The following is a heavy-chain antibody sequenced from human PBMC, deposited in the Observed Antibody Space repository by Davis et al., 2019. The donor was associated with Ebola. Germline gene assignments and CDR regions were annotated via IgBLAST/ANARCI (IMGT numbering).Heavy chain of an antibody. CDR2: ISSGSTTI. Sequence: PGGSLRLSCAASGFTFSSYSMNWVRQAPGKGLEWASYISSGSTTIYYTDSVKGRFTISRDNVKNSLSLQMNSLKTEDTAVYYCARDSTTYEIDYWGQGTLVTVSS. CDR3: ARDSTTYEIDY. J-gene: IGHJ4*02. CDR1: GFTFSSYS. V-gene: IGHV3-48*01. D-gene: IGHD5-12*01.